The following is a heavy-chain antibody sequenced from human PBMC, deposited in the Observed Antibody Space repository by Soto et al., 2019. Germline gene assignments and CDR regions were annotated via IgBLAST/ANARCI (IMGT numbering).Heavy chain of an antibody. V-gene: IGHV3-7*01. CDR2: IKQDGSEK. CDR3: ERDRRDAFDI. J-gene: IGHJ3*02. Sequence: EVQLVESGGGLVQPGGSLRLACAASGFTFSSYWMSWVCQAPGKGLERVANIKQDGSEKYYVDSVKGRFTISRDNAENSLYLQMNSLRAEDTAVYYCERDRRDAFDIWGQGTMVTVSS. CDR1: GFTFSSYW.